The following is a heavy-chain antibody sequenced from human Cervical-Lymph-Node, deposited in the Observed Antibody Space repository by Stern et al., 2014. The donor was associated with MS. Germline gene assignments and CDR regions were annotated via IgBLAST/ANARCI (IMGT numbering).Heavy chain of an antibody. D-gene: IGHD2-15*01. CDR3: ARSQNGRLLHYYFDS. V-gene: IGHV4-31*03. J-gene: IGHJ4*02. CDR1: GGSISSRDYY. Sequence: QLQLQESGPRLVKPSPTLSLTCTVSGGSISSRDYYWSWIRPHPEQGLDWIGYIHYTGRTYYHPSLKSRFTISIDTSKNQFSLKLSSVTAADTAIYYCARSQNGRLLHYYFDSWGQGTLVTVSS. CDR2: IHYTGRT.